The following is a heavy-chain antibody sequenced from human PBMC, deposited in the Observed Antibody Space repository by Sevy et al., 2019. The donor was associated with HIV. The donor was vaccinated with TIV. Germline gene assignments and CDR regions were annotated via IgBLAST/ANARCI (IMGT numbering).Heavy chain of an antibody. V-gene: IGHV3-30*02. Sequence: GGSLRLSCAASGFTFSRYGMHWARQAPGKGLEWVAFIRYDGSTKYYTESVKGLFTISRDNSKNTLYLQMNSLRTEDTAVYYCAKGPSPMITFGGVADYWGQGTLVTISS. CDR2: IRYDGSTK. J-gene: IGHJ4*02. D-gene: IGHD3-16*01. CDR1: GFTFSRYG. CDR3: AKGPSPMITFGGVADY.